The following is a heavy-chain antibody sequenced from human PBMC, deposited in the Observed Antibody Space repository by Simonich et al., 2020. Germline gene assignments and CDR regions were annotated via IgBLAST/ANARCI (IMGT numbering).Heavy chain of an antibody. CDR2: NYYSGST. V-gene: IGHV4-59*08. CDR3: ARLPDY. CDR1: GGSISSYY. J-gene: IGHJ4*02. Sequence: QVQLQESGPGLVKPSETLSLTCTVSGGSISSYYWSWSRQPPGKGLEGIGYNYYSGSTNYNPSLKSRVTISVDTSKNQFSLKLSSVTAADTAVYYCARLPDYWGQGTLVTVSS.